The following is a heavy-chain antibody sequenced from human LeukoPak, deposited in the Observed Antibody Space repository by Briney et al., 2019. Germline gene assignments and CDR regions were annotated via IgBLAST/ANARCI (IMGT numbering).Heavy chain of an antibody. CDR1: GFTFSGHA. D-gene: IGHD7-27*01. V-gene: IGHV3-30*02. CDR3: ARDLMWGFDY. J-gene: IGHJ4*02. Sequence: GGSLRLSCAASGFTFSGHAMHWVRQTPGVGLEWVAIIGNDGRDQHYSESVKGRFTISRDNSKNTLFLLLNSLRPEDTALYLCARDLMWGFDYWGQGTLVTVSS. CDR2: IGNDGRDQ.